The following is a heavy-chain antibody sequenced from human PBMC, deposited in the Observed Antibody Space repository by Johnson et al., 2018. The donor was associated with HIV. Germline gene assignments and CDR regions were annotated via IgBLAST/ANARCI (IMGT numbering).Heavy chain of an antibody. CDR2: ISYDGKNK. D-gene: IGHD1-7*01. CDR3: ATGYNWNYVSGVNLLGGGYEVPSEHAFEI. CDR1: GFTFSSYG. J-gene: IGHJ3*02. V-gene: IGHV3-30*03. Sequence: QVQLVESGGGVVQPGRSLRLSCAASGFTFSSYGMHWVRQAPGKGLEWVAVISYDGKNKYYADSVKGRFSISRDNSKNTLYLQMNGLGTEDTAVYYCATGYNWNYVSGVNLLGGGYEVPSEHAFEIWGQGTMVTVTS.